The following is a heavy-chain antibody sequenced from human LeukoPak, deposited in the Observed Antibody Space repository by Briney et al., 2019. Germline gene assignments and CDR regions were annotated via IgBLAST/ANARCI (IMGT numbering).Heavy chain of an antibody. CDR2: ISAYNGNT. Sequence: GSSVKVSCKASGGTFSSYGIGWVRQAPGQGLEWMGWISAYNGNTNYAQKLQGRVTMTTDTSTSTAYMELRSLRSDDTAVYYCARGYYDSSGYYYPVFDYWGQGTLVTVSS. CDR3: ARGYYDSSGYYYPVFDY. D-gene: IGHD3-22*01. J-gene: IGHJ4*02. V-gene: IGHV1-18*01. CDR1: GGTFSSYG.